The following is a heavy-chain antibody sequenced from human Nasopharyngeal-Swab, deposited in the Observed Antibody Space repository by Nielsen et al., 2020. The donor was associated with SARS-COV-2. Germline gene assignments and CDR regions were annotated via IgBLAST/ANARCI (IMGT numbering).Heavy chain of an antibody. Sequence: SETLSLTCTVSGGSISSYYWSWIRQPPGKGLEWIGYIYYSGSTNYNPSLKSRVTISVDKSKNQFSLKLSSVTAADTAVYYCASLYSSGWFNTHGYWGQGTLVTVSS. CDR1: GGSISSYY. CDR2: IYYSGST. J-gene: IGHJ4*02. D-gene: IGHD6-19*01. CDR3: ASLYSSGWFNTHGY. V-gene: IGHV4-59*12.